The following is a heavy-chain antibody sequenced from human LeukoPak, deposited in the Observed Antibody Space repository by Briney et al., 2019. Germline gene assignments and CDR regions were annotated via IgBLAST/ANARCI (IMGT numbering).Heavy chain of an antibody. V-gene: IGHV3-30*02. Sequence: GGSLRLSCAASGFTFSSYGMHWVRQAPGKGLEWVAFIRYDGSNKYYADSVKGRFTISRDNSKNSLYLQMNSLRAEDTAVYYCARVAGGYYYYYYMDVWGKGTTVTVSS. CDR1: GFTFSSYG. D-gene: IGHD3-16*01. CDR3: ARVAGGYYYYYYMDV. CDR2: IRYDGSNK. J-gene: IGHJ6*03.